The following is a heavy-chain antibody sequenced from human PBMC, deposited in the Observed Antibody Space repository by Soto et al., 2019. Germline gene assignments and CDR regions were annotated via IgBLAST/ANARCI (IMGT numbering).Heavy chain of an antibody. Sequence: SETLSLTCTVSGGSISSGDYYWSWIRQPPGKGLEWIGYIYYSGSTYYNPSLKSRVTISVDTSKNQFSLKLSSVTAADTAVYYCARSLYCISTSCSWFDPWGQGTLVTVSS. V-gene: IGHV4-30-4*01. CDR2: IYYSGST. CDR3: ARSLYCISTSCSWFDP. J-gene: IGHJ5*02. D-gene: IGHD2-2*01. CDR1: GGSISSGDYY.